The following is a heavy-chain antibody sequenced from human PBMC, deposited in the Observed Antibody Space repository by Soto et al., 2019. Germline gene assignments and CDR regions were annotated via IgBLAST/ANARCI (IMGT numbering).Heavy chain of an antibody. CDR1: GGSISSYY. CDR2: IYTSGST. J-gene: IGHJ6*02. Sequence: SETLSLTCTVSGGSISSYYWSRIRQPAGKGLEWIGRIYTSGSTNYNPSLKSRVTMSVDTSKNQFSLKLSSVTAADTAVYYCARGYYYGSGSYYLDYYYYGMDVWGQGTTVTVSS. CDR3: ARGYYYGSGSYYLDYYYYGMDV. V-gene: IGHV4-4*07. D-gene: IGHD3-10*01.